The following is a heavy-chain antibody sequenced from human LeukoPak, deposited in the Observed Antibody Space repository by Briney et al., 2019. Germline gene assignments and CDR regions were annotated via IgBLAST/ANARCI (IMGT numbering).Heavy chain of an antibody. CDR2: ISYDGSNK. J-gene: IGHJ4*02. V-gene: IGHV3-30*04. D-gene: IGHD1-1*01. CDR3: ARGTYWSPLDFDY. Sequence: PGGSLRLSCAASGFTFSSYAMHWVRQAPGKGLEWVAVISYDGSNKYYADSVKGRFTISRDNSKNTLYLQMNSLRAEDTAVYYCARGTYWSPLDFDYWGQGALVTVSS. CDR1: GFTFSSYA.